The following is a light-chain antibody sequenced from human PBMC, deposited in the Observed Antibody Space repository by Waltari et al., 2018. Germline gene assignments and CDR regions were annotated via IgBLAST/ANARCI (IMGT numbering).Light chain of an antibody. CDR2: KVD. J-gene: IGKJ1*01. Sequence: EVVMTQSPLSLPVTLGQPASISCKSSQSLVHSDGKTYLNWFQKRPGQSPRGLIDKVDNRDYGVPDRFSGSGSGTDFTLKISRVEAEDVGVYYCMQGTHWPPWTFGQGTKVEIK. V-gene: IGKV2-30*02. CDR3: MQGTHWPPWT. CDR1: QSLVHSDGKTY.